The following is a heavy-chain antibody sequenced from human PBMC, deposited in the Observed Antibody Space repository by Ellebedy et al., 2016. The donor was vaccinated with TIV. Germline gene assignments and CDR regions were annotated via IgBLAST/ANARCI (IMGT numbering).Heavy chain of an antibody. J-gene: IGHJ4*02. V-gene: IGHV3-7*01. CDR2: IKQDGSDK. Sequence: GESLKISCVDSGLTSSRYWMSWVRQAPGRGLELLANIKQDGSDKSYVDSVKGRFTISRDNAKNSLYLQMNSLRAEDTAVYYCAPEPEDIEVEAAAWGQGTLVTVSS. CDR3: APEPEDIEVEAAA. D-gene: IGHD2-2*01. CDR1: GLTSSRYW.